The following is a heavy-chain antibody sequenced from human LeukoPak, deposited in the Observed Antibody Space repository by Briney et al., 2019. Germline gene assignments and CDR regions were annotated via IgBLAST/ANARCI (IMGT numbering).Heavy chain of an antibody. CDR2: ISSSSSYI. Sequence: PGGSLRLSCAASGFTFSSYSMNWVRQAPGKGLEWVSSISSSSSYIYYADSVKGRFTISRDNAKNSLYLQMNSLRAEDTAVYYCAREGYYGGNSEGGFDYWGQGTLVTVSS. CDR3: AREGYYGGNSEGGFDY. D-gene: IGHD4-23*01. J-gene: IGHJ4*02. V-gene: IGHV3-21*01. CDR1: GFTFSSYS.